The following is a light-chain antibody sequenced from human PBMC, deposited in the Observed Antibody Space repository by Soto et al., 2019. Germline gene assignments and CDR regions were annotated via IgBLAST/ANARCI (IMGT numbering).Light chain of an antibody. V-gene: IGKV3-20*01. Sequence: EIVLTQSPGTLSLSPGERATLSCRASQSVISNYLAWYQQKPGQAPRLLIYGASNRATDIPDRFSGSGSGTDFTLTISRLEPEDFATYYCQQLNSYPLTFGPGTKVDIK. CDR2: GAS. J-gene: IGKJ3*01. CDR1: QSVISNY. CDR3: QQLNSYPLT.